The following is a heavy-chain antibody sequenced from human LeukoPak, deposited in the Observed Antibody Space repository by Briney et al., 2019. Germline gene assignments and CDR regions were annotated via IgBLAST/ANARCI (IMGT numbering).Heavy chain of an antibody. V-gene: IGHV1-18*01. CDR3: ARSHPQLLWFGELPYYYGMDV. Sequence: GASVKVSCKASGHTFTSYGISWVRQAPGQGLEWMGWISAYNGNTNYAQKLQGRVTMTTDTSTSTAYMELRSLRSEDTAVYYCARSHPQLLWFGELPYYYGMDVWGQGTTVTVSS. CDR1: GHTFTSYG. CDR2: ISAYNGNT. J-gene: IGHJ6*02. D-gene: IGHD3-10*01.